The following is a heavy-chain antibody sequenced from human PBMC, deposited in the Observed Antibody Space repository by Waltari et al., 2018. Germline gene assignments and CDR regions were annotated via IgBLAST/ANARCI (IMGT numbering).Heavy chain of an antibody. CDR3: ARGVGSTTYYFDY. V-gene: IGHV3-33*01. J-gene: IGHJ4*02. Sequence: VQLLESGGGLVQPGGSLRLSCAASGFTFSSYGMHWVRQAPGKGLEWVAVIWYDGSNKYYADSVKGRFTISRDNSKNTLYLQMNSLRAEDTAVYYCARGVGSTTYYFDYWGQGTLVTVSS. CDR2: IWYDGSNK. CDR1: GFTFSSYG. D-gene: IGHD2-2*01.